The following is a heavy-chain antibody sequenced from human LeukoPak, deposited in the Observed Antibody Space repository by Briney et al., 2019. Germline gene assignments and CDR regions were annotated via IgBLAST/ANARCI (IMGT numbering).Heavy chain of an antibody. Sequence: ASVKVSCKASGGTFSSYAISWVRQAPGRGLEWMGRIIPIFGTANYAQKFQGRVTITTDESTSTAYMELSSLRSEDTAVYYCARRRRDGYLYDYWGQGTLVTVSS. V-gene: IGHV1-69*05. D-gene: IGHD5-24*01. CDR1: GGTFSSYA. J-gene: IGHJ4*02. CDR2: IIPIFGTA. CDR3: ARRRRDGYLYDY.